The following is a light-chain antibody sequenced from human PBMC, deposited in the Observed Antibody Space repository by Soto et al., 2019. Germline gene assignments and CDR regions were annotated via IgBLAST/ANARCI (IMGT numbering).Light chain of an antibody. V-gene: IGKV1-5*03. CDR1: QSISSW. CDR3: QQYNSYSTWT. Sequence: DIQMTQSPSTLSSSVGDRVTITCRASQSISSWLAWYQQKPGKAPKLLIYKASSLESGVPSRFSGSGSGTEFTLTISSLQHDDFATYYCQQYNSYSTWTFGQGTKVDIK. CDR2: KAS. J-gene: IGKJ1*01.